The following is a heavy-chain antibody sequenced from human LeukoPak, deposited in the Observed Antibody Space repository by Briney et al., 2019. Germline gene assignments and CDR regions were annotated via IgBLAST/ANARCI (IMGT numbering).Heavy chain of an antibody. CDR1: GFTFSNYG. V-gene: IGHV3-30*02. CDR3: AKDRGGTYPGCFDY. D-gene: IGHD1-26*01. J-gene: IGHJ4*02. Sequence: PGGSLRLSCAASGFTFSNYGMHWVRQAPGKGLEWVAFIQYDGSNKYYADSVKGRFTISRDNSKNTLYLQMNSLRAEDTAVYYCAKDRGGTYPGCFDYWGQGTLVTVSS. CDR2: IQYDGSNK.